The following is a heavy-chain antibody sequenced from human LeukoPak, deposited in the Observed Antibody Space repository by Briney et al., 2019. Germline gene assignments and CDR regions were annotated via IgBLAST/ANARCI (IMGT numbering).Heavy chain of an antibody. V-gene: IGHV3-23*01. CDR3: AKGYCSSTSCHSYYYYMDV. CDR1: GFTFSSYA. J-gene: IGHJ6*03. CDR2: ISGSGGST. Sequence: GGSLRLSCAASGFTFSSYAMSWVRQAPGKGLEWVSAISGSGGSTYYADSVKGRFTISRDNSKNTLYLQMNSLRAEDTAVYYCAKGYCSSTSCHSYYYYMDVWGKGTTVTVPS. D-gene: IGHD2-2*01.